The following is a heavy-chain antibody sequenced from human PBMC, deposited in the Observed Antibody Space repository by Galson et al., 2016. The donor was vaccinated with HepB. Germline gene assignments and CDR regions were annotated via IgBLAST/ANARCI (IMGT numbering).Heavy chain of an antibody. D-gene: IGHD5-24*01. V-gene: IGHV4-39*01. Sequence: ETLSLTCTVSDDSITTRSHYWGWIRQPPGKGLEWIGRLYYSGDAHYNPPLKSRVTISEAMSEKQLSLILTSVTAADTGVYYWASDYGYTGCIQYWGRGTLVTVSS. CDR3: ASDYGYTGCIQY. CDR1: DDSITTRSHY. J-gene: IGHJ1*01. CDR2: LYYSGDA.